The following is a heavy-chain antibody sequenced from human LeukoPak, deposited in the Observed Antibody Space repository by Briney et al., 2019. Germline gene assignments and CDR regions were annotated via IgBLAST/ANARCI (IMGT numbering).Heavy chain of an antibody. J-gene: IGHJ5*02. Sequence: ASVKVSCKASGYTFTSYVISWVRQAPGQGVEWMGWISAYNGNTNYAQKLQGRVTMTTDTSTSTAYMELRSLRSDDTAVYYCARADYGDYSTWFDPWGQGTLVTVSS. CDR3: ARADYGDYSTWFDP. CDR1: GYTFTSYV. D-gene: IGHD4-17*01. CDR2: ISAYNGNT. V-gene: IGHV1-18*01.